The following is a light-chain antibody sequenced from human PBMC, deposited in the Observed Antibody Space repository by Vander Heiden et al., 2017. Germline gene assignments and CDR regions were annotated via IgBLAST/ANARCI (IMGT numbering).Light chain of an antibody. Sequence: DIQLTQSPSFRSASVGDRVTITCRASHGISSYLAWYQQKPGKAPKLLIYAASTLQSGVPSRFSGSGSGTEFTLTISSLQPEDFATYYCQQLNSYPHTFGQGTKLEIK. CDR3: QQLNSYPHT. V-gene: IGKV1-9*01. J-gene: IGKJ2*01. CDR1: HGISSY. CDR2: AAS.